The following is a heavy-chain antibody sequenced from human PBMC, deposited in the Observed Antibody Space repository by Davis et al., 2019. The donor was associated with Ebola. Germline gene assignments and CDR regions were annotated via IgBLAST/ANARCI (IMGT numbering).Heavy chain of an antibody. J-gene: IGHJ4*02. D-gene: IGHD3-10*02. CDR3: ARGSTMSQ. V-gene: IGHV1-2*06. CDR2: INPKSGGT. Sequence: AASVKVSCKASGYTFTDYYMHWVRQAPGQGLEWMGRINPKSGGTNYSQKFQGRVTITRDTSASTAYMELSSLRSEDTAVYYCARGSTMSQWGQGTLVTVSS. CDR1: GYTFTDYY.